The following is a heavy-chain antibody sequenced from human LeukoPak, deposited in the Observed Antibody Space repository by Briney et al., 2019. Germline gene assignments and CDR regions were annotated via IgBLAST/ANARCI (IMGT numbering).Heavy chain of an antibody. J-gene: IGHJ3*02. CDR2: IFYRGSS. D-gene: IGHD3-10*01. Sequence: SETLSLTCTVSGGSISPYYWSWMRQAPGTGLEWIGNIFYRGSSNYNASLQSRVSISVDTSKNQFSLSLSSVTAADTAIYYCARLLAGEYDPFDIWGQGTMVTVS. V-gene: IGHV4-59*08. CDR1: GGSISPYY. CDR3: ARLLAGEYDPFDI.